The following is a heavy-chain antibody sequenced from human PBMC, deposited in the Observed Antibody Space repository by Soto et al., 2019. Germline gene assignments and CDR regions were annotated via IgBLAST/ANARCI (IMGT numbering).Heavy chain of an antibody. D-gene: IGHD2-2*01. V-gene: IGHV1-69*13. CDR2: IIPIFGTA. CDR3: ARGRVPHYYYGMDV. Sequence: GASVKVSCKASGGTFSSYAISCVRQAPGQGLEWMGGIIPIFGTANYAQKFQGRVTITADESTSTAYMELSSLRSEDTAVYYCARGRVPHYYYGMDVWGKGTTVTVSS. J-gene: IGHJ6*04. CDR1: GGTFSSYA.